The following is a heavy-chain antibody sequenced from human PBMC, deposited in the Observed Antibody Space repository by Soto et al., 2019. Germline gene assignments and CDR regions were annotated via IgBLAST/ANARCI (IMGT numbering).Heavy chain of an antibody. V-gene: IGHV4-39*01. CDR2: IYYSGST. D-gene: IGHD6-19*01. Sequence: QLQLQESGPGLVKPSETLSLTCTVSGGSISSSSYYWGWIRQPPGKGLEWIGSIYYSGSTYYNPSLKSRVTISVDTSKNQFSLKLRSVTAADTAVYYCARHLFSSGWYLIWGQGTRVTVSS. J-gene: IGHJ3*02. CDR3: ARHLFSSGWYLI. CDR1: GGSISSSSYY.